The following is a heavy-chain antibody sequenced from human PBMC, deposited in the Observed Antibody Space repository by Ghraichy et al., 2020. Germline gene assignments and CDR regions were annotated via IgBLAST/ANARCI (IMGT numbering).Heavy chain of an antibody. CDR1: GYSFTTYG. CDR2: ISPYNGNT. CDR3: ARVYSSKFDY. D-gene: IGHD6-13*01. Sequence: ASVKVSCKTSGYSFTTYGISWVRQAPGQGLEWMGWISPYNGNTNYVRKLQGRVTMTSDTSTSTAYMELRSLRSDDTAVYYCARVYSSKFDYWGQGTLVTVSS. V-gene: IGHV1-18*04. J-gene: IGHJ4*02.